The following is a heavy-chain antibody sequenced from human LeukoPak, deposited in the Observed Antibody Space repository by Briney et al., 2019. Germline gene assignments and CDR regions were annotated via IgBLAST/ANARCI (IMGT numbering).Heavy chain of an antibody. CDR1: GFTFSSYA. J-gene: IGHJ4*02. D-gene: IGHD5-18*01. Sequence: PRGSLRLSCAASGFTFSSYAMSWVRQAPGKGLEWVSVISGSGGSTYYADSVKGRFTISRDNSKNTLYLQMNSLRAEDTAVYYCAKDSTWIQLWFDYWGQGTLVTVSS. V-gene: IGHV3-23*01. CDR3: AKDSTWIQLWFDY. CDR2: ISGSGGST.